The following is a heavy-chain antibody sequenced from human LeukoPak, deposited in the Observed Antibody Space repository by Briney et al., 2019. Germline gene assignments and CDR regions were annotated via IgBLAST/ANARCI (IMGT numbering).Heavy chain of an antibody. CDR2: INSDGSST. J-gene: IGHJ4*02. Sequence: PGGSLSLSCVASGFNFDIYNMNWVRQAPGKGVVWVSRINSDGSSTSYADSVKGRFTISRDNAKNTLNLQMNSLRAEDTAVYYCARAAYYFNYWGQGTLVTVSS. CDR3: ARAAYYFNY. V-gene: IGHV3-74*01. CDR1: GFNFDIYN.